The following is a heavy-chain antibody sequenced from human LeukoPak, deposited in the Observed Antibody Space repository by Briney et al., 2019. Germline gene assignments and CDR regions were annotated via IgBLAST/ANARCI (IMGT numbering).Heavy chain of an antibody. J-gene: IGHJ3*02. CDR1: GFTFSSYA. D-gene: IGHD1-7*01. CDR2: ISGSGDST. CDR3: AKDRGVTGTTSHI. Sequence: GGSLRLSCAASGFTFSSYAMSWVRQAPGKGLEWVSTISGSGDSTYYADSVKGRFTVSRDNSKNALYLQMNSLRAEDTAVYYCAKDRGVTGTTSHIWGQGTMVIVSS. V-gene: IGHV3-23*01.